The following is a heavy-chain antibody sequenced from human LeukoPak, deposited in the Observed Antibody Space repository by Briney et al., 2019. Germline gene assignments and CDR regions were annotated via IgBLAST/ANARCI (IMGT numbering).Heavy chain of an antibody. CDR1: GFTFSSYA. CDR3: AKETDIVVVPAAIDFDY. CDR2: ISGSGGST. V-gene: IGHV3-23*01. D-gene: IGHD2-2*02. Sequence: GGSLRLSCAASGFTFSSYAMSWVRQAPGKGLEWVSAISGSGGSTYYADSVKGRFTISRDSSKNTLYLQMSSLRAEDTAVYYCAKETDIVVVPAAIDFDYWGQGTLVTVSS. J-gene: IGHJ4*02.